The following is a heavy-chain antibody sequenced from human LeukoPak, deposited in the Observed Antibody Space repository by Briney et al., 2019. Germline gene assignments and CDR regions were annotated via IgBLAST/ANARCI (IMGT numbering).Heavy chain of an antibody. D-gene: IGHD5-12*01. V-gene: IGHV1-2*02. J-gene: IGHJ4*02. CDR2: INPNSGGT. CDR3: ARPRDNSGYDYYFDY. Sequence: GASVKVSCKASGYTFTGYYMHWVRQAPGQGLEWMGWINPNSGGTNYAQKFQGRVTMTRDTSISTAYMELSRLRSDDTAVYYCARPRDNSGYDYYFDYWGQGTLVTVSS. CDR1: GYTFTGYY.